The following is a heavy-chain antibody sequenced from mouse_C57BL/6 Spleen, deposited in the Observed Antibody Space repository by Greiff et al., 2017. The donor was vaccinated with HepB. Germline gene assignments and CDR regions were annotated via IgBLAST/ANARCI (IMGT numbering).Heavy chain of an antibody. Sequence: QVQLQQSGAELVKPGASVKISCKASGYAFSSYWMNWVKQRPGKGLEWIGQIYPGDGDTNYNGKFKGKATLTADKSSSTAYMQLSSLTSEDSAVYFCARGGNYYAMDYRGQGTSVTVSS. V-gene: IGHV1-80*01. CDR1: GYAFSSYW. CDR3: ARGGNYYAMDY. CDR2: IYPGDGDT. J-gene: IGHJ4*01.